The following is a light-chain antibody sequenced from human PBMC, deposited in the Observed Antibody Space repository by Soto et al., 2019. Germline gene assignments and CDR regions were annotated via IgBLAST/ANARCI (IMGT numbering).Light chain of an antibody. CDR2: DVS. CDR3: CSYAGSSTWV. CDR1: SSDVGGYNY. V-gene: IGLV2-11*01. J-gene: IGLJ3*02. Sequence: QSVLTQPRSVSGSPGQSVTISCTGTSSDVGGYNYVSWYQQHPGKAPKLMIYDVSKRPSGVPDRFSGSNSGNTASLTISGLQAEDEADYYCCSYAGSSTWVFGGGTKLTVL.